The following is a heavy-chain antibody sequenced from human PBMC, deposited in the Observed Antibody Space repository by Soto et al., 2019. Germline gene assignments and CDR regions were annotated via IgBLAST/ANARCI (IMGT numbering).Heavy chain of an antibody. CDR1: GGSISNYY. J-gene: IGHJ4*02. V-gene: IGHV4-59*01. CDR2: IYYSGTT. Sequence: SETLSLTCNVSGGSISNYYWSWIRQPPGKGLEWIGYIYYSGTTNYNPSLKSRVTISIDTSKSQFSLKLSSVTAADTAVYYCARDGRGYSGYSYDSWGQGALVTVSS. D-gene: IGHD5-12*01. CDR3: ARDGRGYSGYSYDS.